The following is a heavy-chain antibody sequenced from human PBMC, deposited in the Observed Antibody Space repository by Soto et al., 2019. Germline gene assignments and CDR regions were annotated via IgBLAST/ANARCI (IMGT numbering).Heavy chain of an antibody. Sequence: EVQLVESGGGLVQPGGSLRLSCAASGFTFSTYWLSWVRQVPGKGLEWVANINRDGSEKNYVDSVKGRFTISRDNARNSVYLQMSSLRAEDTALYCCARDGSTSWYSYDYHGMDVWGQGTTVTVSS. J-gene: IGHJ6*02. V-gene: IGHV3-7*05. CDR2: INRDGSEK. CDR3: ARDGSTSWYSYDYHGMDV. D-gene: IGHD5-18*01. CDR1: GFTFSTYW.